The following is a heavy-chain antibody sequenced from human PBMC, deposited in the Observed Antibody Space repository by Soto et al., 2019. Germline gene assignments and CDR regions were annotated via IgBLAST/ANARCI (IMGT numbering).Heavy chain of an antibody. D-gene: IGHD2-2*01. CDR2: IYHSGSA. J-gene: IGHJ4*02. Sequence: SETLSLTCAVSGDSISSGGYSWSWIRRPPGKGLEWIGYIYHSGSASYNPSLKSRVTISVDGSKNHFSLQLTSVTAADTAVYYCARGRLLPAVNFDYRGQRAQVTVSS. V-gene: IGHV4-30-2*01. CDR3: ARGRLLPAVNFDY. CDR1: GDSISSGGYS.